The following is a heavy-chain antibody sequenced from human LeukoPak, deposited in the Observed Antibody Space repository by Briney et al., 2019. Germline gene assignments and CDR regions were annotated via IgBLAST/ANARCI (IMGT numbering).Heavy chain of an antibody. CDR2: ISYDGSNK. CDR3: ATHPWS. Sequence: PGGSLRLSCAASGFTFSSYGMHWVRQAPGKGLEWVAVISYDGSNKYYADSVKGRFTISRDNSKSTLYLQMNSLRAEDTAVYYCATHPWSWGQGTLVTVSS. V-gene: IGHV3-30*03. CDR1: GFTFSSYG. D-gene: IGHD3-3*01. J-gene: IGHJ4*02.